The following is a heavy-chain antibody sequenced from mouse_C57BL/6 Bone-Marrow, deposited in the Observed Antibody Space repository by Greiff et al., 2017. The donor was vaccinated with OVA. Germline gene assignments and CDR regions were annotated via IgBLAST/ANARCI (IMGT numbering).Heavy chain of an antibody. V-gene: IGHV1-81*01. Sequence: VQLMESGAELARPGASVKLSCKASGYTFPTYGISWVKQRPGQGLEWIGEIYPRSGNTYYNEKFKGKATLTADKSSSTAYMELRSLASEDAAVYCCARRGGSSPTDYWGQGTTLTVSS. J-gene: IGHJ2*01. CDR1: GYTFPTYG. CDR3: ARRGGSSPTDY. CDR2: IYPRSGNT. D-gene: IGHD1-1*01.